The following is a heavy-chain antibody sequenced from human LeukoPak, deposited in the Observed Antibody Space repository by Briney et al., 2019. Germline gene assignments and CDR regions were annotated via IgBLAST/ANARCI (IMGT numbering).Heavy chain of an antibody. CDR2: IKKDGSKI. CDR3: ARDGTSFDY. CDR1: GFTLSNHC. D-gene: IGHD6-13*01. V-gene: IGHV3-7*01. Sequence: GGSLRLSCAASGFTLSNHCMTWVRQAPGKGLEWVANIKKDGSKIYYADSVRGRFTISRDKAENSLYLQMTSLRAEDTAVYYCARDGTSFDYWGQGTLVTVSS. J-gene: IGHJ4*02.